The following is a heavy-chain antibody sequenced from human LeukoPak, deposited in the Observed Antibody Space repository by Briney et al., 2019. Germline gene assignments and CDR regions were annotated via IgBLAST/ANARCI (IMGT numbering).Heavy chain of an antibody. CDR3: ARPRGCGSARCNNFDS. V-gene: IGHV3-7*01. Sequence: GGTLRLSCVVSGFDFSGFSMSWVRQAPGKGLEWVAIMEEYGSYIFYVDSVKGRFIISRDNARNSLYLQMNNLRAEDTAVYYCARPRGCGSARCNNFDSWGQGTLVTVSS. CDR1: GFDFSGFS. D-gene: IGHD2-2*01. J-gene: IGHJ4*02. CDR2: MEEYGSYI.